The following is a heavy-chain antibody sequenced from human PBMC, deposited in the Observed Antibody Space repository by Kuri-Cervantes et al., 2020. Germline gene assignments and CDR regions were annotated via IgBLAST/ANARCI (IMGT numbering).Heavy chain of an antibody. Sequence: GGSLRLSCAASGFTFSSYSMNWVRQAPGKGLEWVSSISGSSSSTYYADSVKGRFTISRDNAKNSLYLQMNSLRAEDTAVYYCARVADYDILTGYFGPRSFDYWGQGTLVTVSS. CDR2: ISGSSSST. D-gene: IGHD3-9*01. J-gene: IGHJ4*02. V-gene: IGHV3-21*01. CDR1: GFTFSSYS. CDR3: ARVADYDILTGYFGPRSFDY.